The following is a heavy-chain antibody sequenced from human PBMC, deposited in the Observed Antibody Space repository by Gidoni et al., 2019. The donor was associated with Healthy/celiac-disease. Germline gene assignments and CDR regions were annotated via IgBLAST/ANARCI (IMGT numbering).Heavy chain of an antibody. Sequence: QVQLGWSGGGVVQPAGSRRPSGAAWGGALRCYGMHWVRQAPGKGREWVSVIWYDGSNKYYADSVKGRFPISSDNSKNTLYLQMNSLRAEDTAVYYCARNYYDSSGGDAFDIWGQGTMVTVSS. D-gene: IGHD3-22*01. CDR1: GGALRCYG. CDR2: IWYDGSNK. J-gene: IGHJ3*02. V-gene: IGHV3-33*01. CDR3: ARNYYDSSGGDAFDI.